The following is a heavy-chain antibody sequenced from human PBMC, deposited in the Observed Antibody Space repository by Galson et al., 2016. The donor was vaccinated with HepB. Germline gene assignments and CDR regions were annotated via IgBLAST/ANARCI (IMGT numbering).Heavy chain of an antibody. Sequence: SETLSLTCTVSGGSISSNIYLWAWVRQPPGKGLEWIGTIYYRGTTYYNPSLKSRLTMDVDTSKNQFSLKLSSVTAADTSVYYCARLVHGGTFFDSWGQGTLVTVPS. D-gene: IGHD1-14*01. CDR2: IYYRGTT. CDR3: ARLVHGGTFFDS. CDR1: GGSISSNIYL. J-gene: IGHJ4*02. V-gene: IGHV4-39*01.